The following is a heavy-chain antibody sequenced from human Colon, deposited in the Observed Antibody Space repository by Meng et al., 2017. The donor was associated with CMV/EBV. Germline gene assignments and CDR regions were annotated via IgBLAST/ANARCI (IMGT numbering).Heavy chain of an antibody. CDR1: GFTFNTFW. Sequence: LSLTCAASGFTFNTFWMTWVRQAPGKGLEWVANIKEDGRGQWYVDSVKGRFTISRDSSKDTLYLQMNSLRAEDMAVYYCAKDFWSGYYISNYYGMDVWGQGTTVTVSS. D-gene: IGHD3-3*01. CDR2: IKEDGRGQ. CDR3: AKDFWSGYYISNYYGMDV. V-gene: IGHV3-7*03. J-gene: IGHJ6*02.